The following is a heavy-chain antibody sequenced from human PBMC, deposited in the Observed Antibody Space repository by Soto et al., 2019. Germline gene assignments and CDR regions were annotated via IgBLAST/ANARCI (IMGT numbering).Heavy chain of an antibody. CDR3: ARGDSTDCSNGVCSFFYNHDMDV. Sequence: GASVKVSCKASGYSFTDYHIHWVRQAPGQGLEWLGRINPKSGGTSTAQKFQGWVTMTTDTSISTASMELTRLTPDDTATYYCARGDSTDCSNGVCSFFYNHDMDVWGQGTTVTAP. J-gene: IGHJ6*02. D-gene: IGHD2-8*01. CDR2: INPKSGGT. V-gene: IGHV1-2*04. CDR1: GYSFTDYH.